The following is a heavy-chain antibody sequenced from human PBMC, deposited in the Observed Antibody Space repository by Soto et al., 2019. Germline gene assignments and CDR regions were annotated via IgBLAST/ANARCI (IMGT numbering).Heavy chain of an antibody. V-gene: IGHV3-30-3*01. CDR3: ARGGLRFLGWLAYGMDV. D-gene: IGHD3-3*01. Sequence: QVQLVESGGGVVQPGRSLRLSCAASGFTFSSYAMHWVRQAPGKGLEWVAVISYDGSNKYYADSVKGRFTISRDNSKNXXYLQINSLRAEDTAVYYCARGGLRFLGWLAYGMDVWGQGTTVTVSS. CDR1: GFTFSSYA. CDR2: ISYDGSNK. J-gene: IGHJ6*02.